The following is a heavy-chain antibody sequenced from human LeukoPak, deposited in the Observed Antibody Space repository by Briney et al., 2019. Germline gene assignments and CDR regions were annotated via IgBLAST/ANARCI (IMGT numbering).Heavy chain of an antibody. Sequence: GGSLRLSCAASGFTFSSYAMSWVRQAPGKGLEWVSAISGSGGSTYYADSVKGRFTISRDNSKNTLYLQMNSLRAEDTAVYYCAKQLWLVGDYYYYYMDVWGKGTTVTVSS. CDR2: ISGSGGST. J-gene: IGHJ6*03. CDR3: AKQLWLVGDYYYYYMDV. V-gene: IGHV3-23*01. CDR1: GFTFSSYA. D-gene: IGHD5-18*01.